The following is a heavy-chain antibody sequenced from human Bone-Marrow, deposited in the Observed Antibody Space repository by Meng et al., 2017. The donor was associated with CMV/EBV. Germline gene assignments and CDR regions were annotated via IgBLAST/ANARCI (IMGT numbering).Heavy chain of an antibody. CDR2: INPSSGGI. V-gene: IGHV1-2*02. Sequence: ASVKVSCKASGYTFTDYYIHWVRQAPGRGPEWMGWINPSSGGIKYAQKFQGRVTMTRDTSISTAYMELSRLRSDDTAVYYCARGGGYSYGYSSGFDPWGQGTLVTVSS. CDR3: ARGGGYSYGYSSGFDP. D-gene: IGHD5-18*01. J-gene: IGHJ5*02. CDR1: GYTFTDYY.